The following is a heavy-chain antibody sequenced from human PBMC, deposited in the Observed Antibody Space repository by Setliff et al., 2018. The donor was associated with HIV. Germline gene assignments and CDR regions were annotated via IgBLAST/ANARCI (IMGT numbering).Heavy chain of an antibody. CDR2: IFRSGTT. V-gene: IGHV4-4*07. CDR1: GGSFGDYR. J-gene: IGHJ5*02. Sequence: ETLSLTCTLSGGSFGDYRWSWIRQPAGRGLEWIGRIFRSGTTDYKFSLKSRVTISIDTSRNQFSLRLTSATAEDTAVYYCARDRHYSGLGSYGPWGPGTLVTVSS. CDR3: ARDRHYSGLGSYGP. D-gene: IGHD3-10*01.